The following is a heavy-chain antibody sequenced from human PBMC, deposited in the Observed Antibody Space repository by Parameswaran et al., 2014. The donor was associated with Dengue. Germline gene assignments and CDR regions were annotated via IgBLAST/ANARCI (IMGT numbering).Heavy chain of an antibody. CDR2: VFYGGSI. V-gene: IGHV4-59*01. CDR3: ARDHGYNWNDYAMDV. J-gene: IGHJ6*02. Sequence: WIRQPPGKGLEWIGYVFYGGSINYNPSLESRLTISVDTAKNQFSLSLRSVTAADTAIYHCARDHGYNWNDYAMDVWGQGTTVTVSS. D-gene: IGHD1-1*01.